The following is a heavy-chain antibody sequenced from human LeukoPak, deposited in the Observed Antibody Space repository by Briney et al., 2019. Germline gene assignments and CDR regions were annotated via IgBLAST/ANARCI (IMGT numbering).Heavy chain of an antibody. CDR3: AREYGADSGYDWDFDY. V-gene: IGHV4-4*07. J-gene: IGHJ4*02. CDR1: GGSISSYY. D-gene: IGHD5-12*01. Sequence: KPSETLSLTCTVTGGSISSYYWSWIRQPAGKGLEWIGRIYTSGSTNYNPSLKSRVTMSVDTSKNQFSLKLSSVTAADTAVYYCAREYGADSGYDWDFDYWGQGTLVTVSS. CDR2: IYTSGST.